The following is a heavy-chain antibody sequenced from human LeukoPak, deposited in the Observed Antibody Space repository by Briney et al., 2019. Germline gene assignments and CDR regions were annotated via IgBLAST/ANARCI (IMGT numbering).Heavy chain of an antibody. Sequence: GGSLRLSCAASGFTFSNAWMSWVRQAPGKGLEWVGRIKSKTDGGTTDYAAPVKGRFTISRDDSKNTQYLQMNSLRTEDTAVYYCAKGVARFGYGALLDYWGQGTLVTVSS. CDR1: GFTFSNAW. J-gene: IGHJ4*02. CDR3: AKGVARFGYGALLDY. D-gene: IGHD4/OR15-4a*01. V-gene: IGHV3-15*01. CDR2: IKSKTDGGTT.